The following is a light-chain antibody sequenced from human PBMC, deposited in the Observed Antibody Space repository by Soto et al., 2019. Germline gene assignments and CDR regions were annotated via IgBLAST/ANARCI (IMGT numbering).Light chain of an antibody. J-gene: IGKJ4*01. CDR2: GAS. CDR1: HYVSGSY. Sequence: ESVLTQSPGTLSLSPGERATLFCRASHYVSGSYLAWYQQKPGQAPRLLIYGASTRATGIPARFSGSGSGIDFTLTISRLEPEDFAVYYCQQYGDLSLTFGGGTKVEIK. CDR3: QQYGDLSLT. V-gene: IGKV3-20*01.